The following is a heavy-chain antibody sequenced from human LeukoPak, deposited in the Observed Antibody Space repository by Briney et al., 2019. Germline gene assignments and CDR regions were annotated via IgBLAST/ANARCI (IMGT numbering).Heavy chain of an antibody. CDR2: IYYSGST. CDR1: GGSISSYY. V-gene: IGHV4-59*01. Sequence: KSSETLSLTCTVSGGSISSYYWSWVRQPPGKGLEWVGYIYYSGSTNYNPSLKSRVTISVDTSKNQFSLKLSSVNAVDTDVYYCARESMEKDYYDSRWLSVPLIDCWGQGTLVTVSS. CDR3: ARESMEKDYYDSRWLSVPLIDC. D-gene: IGHD3-22*01. J-gene: IGHJ4*02.